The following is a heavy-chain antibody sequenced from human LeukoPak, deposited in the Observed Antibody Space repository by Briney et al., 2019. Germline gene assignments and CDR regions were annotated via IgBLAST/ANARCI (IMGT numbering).Heavy chain of an antibody. J-gene: IGHJ3*02. CDR1: GFTFRTYA. D-gene: IGHD1-26*01. CDR3: ARGGGWDLPGGPAFDI. CDR2: ITGNGDTI. V-gene: IGHV3-23*01. Sequence: GGSLRLSCAAFGFTFRTYAMNWVRQAPGKGLEWVSLITGNGDTIQYADSVKGRFTISRDNSKNTLYLQMNNVRAEDTAMYYCARGGGWDLPGGPAFDIWGQGTMVTVSS.